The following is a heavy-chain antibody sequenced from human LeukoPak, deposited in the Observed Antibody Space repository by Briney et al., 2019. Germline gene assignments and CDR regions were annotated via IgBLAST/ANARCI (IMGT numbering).Heavy chain of an antibody. D-gene: IGHD1-26*01. CDR1: GDTFTSYA. CDR3: ARDWDHSGMDV. CDR2: INAGNGNT. Sequence: ASVKVSCKASGDTFTSYAMHWVRQAPGQRLGWMGWINAGNGNTKYSQKFQGRVTITRDTSASTAYMELSSLRSEDTAVYYCARDWDHSGMDVWGQGTTVTVSS. J-gene: IGHJ6*02. V-gene: IGHV1-3*01.